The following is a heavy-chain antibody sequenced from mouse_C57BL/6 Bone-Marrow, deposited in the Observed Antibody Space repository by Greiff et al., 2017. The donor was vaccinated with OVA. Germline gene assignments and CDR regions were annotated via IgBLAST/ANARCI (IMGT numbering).Heavy chain of an antibody. V-gene: IGHV1-5*01. Sequence: VQLKQSGTVLARPGASVKMSCKTSGYTFTSYWMHWVKQRPGQGLEWIGAIYPGNSDTSYNQKFKGKAKLTAVTSASTAYMELSSLTNEDSAVYYCSYYGSSPPYAMDYWGQGTSVTVSS. CDR2: IYPGNSDT. CDR1: GYTFTSYW. D-gene: IGHD1-1*01. CDR3: SYYGSSPPYAMDY. J-gene: IGHJ4*01.